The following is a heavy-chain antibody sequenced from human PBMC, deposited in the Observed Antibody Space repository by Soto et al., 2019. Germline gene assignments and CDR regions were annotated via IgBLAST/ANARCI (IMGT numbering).Heavy chain of an antibody. CDR2: IKQDGSER. CDR3: ARDLVVVVATTPGIDY. Sequence: EVQLVESGGGLVQPGGSLRLSCAASGFTFSNYWISWVRQAPGKGLQWVANIKQDGSERYYVDSVKGRFTISRDNAKNSLYLQMNSLRAEDTAVYYCARDLVVVVATTPGIDYWGQGTLVTVSS. D-gene: IGHD2-15*01. V-gene: IGHV3-7*01. J-gene: IGHJ4*02. CDR1: GFTFSNYW.